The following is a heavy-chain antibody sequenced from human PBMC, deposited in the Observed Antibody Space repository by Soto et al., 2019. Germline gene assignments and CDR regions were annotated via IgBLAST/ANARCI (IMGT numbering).Heavy chain of an antibody. D-gene: IGHD6-13*01. CDR1: GFTFTSSA. CDR2: IVVGSGNT. J-gene: IGHJ6*02. V-gene: IGHV1-58*01. CDR3: AADLKDDLYSSSWSAGMGV. Sequence: VKVSCKASGFTFTSSAVQWVRQARGQRLEWRGWIVVGSGNTNYAQKFQERVTITRDTLTSTAYMELSSLRSEDTAVYYCAADLKDDLYSSSWSAGMGVWGQGTTVTVSS.